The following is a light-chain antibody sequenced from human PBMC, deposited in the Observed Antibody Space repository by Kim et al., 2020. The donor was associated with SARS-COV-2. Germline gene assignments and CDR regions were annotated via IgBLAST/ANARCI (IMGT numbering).Light chain of an antibody. CDR2: AAS. Sequence: VTLPTTGHSMAVVGYNYVSWYHLRPDNAPKLMIYAASEPPSGVPDRFSGSKSGNTAFLTISGLQAEDEGDYYCASYAGSSSLLFGGGTKLTV. V-gene: IGLV2-11*01. CDR3: ASYAGSSSLL. CDR1: SMAVVGYNY. J-gene: IGLJ3*02.